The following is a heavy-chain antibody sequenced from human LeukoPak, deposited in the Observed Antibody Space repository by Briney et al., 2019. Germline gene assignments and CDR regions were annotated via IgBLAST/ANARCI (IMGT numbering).Heavy chain of an antibody. D-gene: IGHD3-10*01. J-gene: IGHJ4*02. Sequence: GGTLRLSCAASGFTFSSYGMSWVRQAPGKGLEWVSAISGSGGSTYYADSVKGRFTISRDNSKNTLYLQMNSLRAEDTALYYCARERTPKHYYGSGTYDRYFDHWGQGTLVTVSS. CDR1: GFTFSSYG. CDR3: ARERTPKHYYGSGTYDRYFDH. CDR2: ISGSGGST. V-gene: IGHV3-23*01.